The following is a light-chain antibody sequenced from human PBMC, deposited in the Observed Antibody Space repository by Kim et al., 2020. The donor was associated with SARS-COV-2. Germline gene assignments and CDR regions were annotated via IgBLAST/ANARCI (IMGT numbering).Light chain of an antibody. CDR3: QQSHTAPLLT. Sequence: SVGDRVTITCRASQNINSFLNWYQQRPGKAPKLLIYAASTLQIGVPSRFSGSGSGTDLTLTITSLQPEDFATYYCQQSHTAPLLTFGGGTKVDIK. V-gene: IGKV1-39*01. CDR1: QNINSF. CDR2: AAS. J-gene: IGKJ4*01.